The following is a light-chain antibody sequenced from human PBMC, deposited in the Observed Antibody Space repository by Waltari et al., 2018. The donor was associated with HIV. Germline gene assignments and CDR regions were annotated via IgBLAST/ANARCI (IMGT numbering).Light chain of an antibody. J-gene: IGKJ4*01. Sequence: DIVMTQSPDSLSVSLGERAALNCKSSESVLYSSNNKNYLAWYQQKPVQPPKLLLYWASTRASGVPDRFSGSGSGADFTLTISSLQAEDVAVYYCQQYYSTPLTFGGGTKVEIK. CDR1: ESVLYSSNNKNY. V-gene: IGKV4-1*01. CDR3: QQYYSTPLT. CDR2: WAS.